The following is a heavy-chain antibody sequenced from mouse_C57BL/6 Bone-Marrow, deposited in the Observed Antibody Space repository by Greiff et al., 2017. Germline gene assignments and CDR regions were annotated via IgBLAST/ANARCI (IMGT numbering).Heavy chain of an antibody. CDR1: GFTFSDYG. D-gene: IGHD2-4*01. CDR3: ARRYDYDRIDYAMDD. J-gene: IGHJ4*01. CDR2: ISSGSSTI. Sequence: EVMLVEPGGGLVKPGGSLKLSCAASGFTFSDYGMHWVRQAPEKGLEWVAYISSGSSTIYYADTVKGRFTISRDNAKNTLFLQMTSLTSEDTTMYYCARRYDYDRIDYAMDDWDQGTSVTVSS. V-gene: IGHV5-17*01.